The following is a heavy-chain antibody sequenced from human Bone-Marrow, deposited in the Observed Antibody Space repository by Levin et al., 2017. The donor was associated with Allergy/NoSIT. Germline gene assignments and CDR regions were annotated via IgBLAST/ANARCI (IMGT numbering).Heavy chain of an antibody. V-gene: IGHV3-21*01. J-gene: IGHJ4*02. CDR1: GFTFSNYN. CDR3: ARDGCTGSSCYDYDC. D-gene: IGHD2-15*01. Sequence: GESLKISCAASGFTFSNYNMNWVRPAPGKGLEWVSSISTSSVRIYYADSVKGRFTLSRDNAKNSLYLQMNSPRAEDTAVYYCARDGCTGSSCYDYDCWCQGALVTV. CDR2: ISTSSVRI.